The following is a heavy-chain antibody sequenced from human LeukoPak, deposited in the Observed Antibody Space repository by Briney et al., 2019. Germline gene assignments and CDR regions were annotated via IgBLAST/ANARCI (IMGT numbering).Heavy chain of an antibody. CDR2: IYYSGST. CDR3: ARAYIRGLLWSEAGPPSYFDY. V-gene: IGHV4-39*01. Sequence: SETLSLTCTVSGGSISSSSYYWGWIRQPPGKGLEWIGSIYYSGSTYYNPSLKSRVTISVDTSKNQFSLKLSSVTAADTAVYYCARAYIRGLLWSEAGPPSYFDYWGQGTLVTVSS. CDR1: GGSISSSSYY. D-gene: IGHD2/OR15-2a*01. J-gene: IGHJ4*02.